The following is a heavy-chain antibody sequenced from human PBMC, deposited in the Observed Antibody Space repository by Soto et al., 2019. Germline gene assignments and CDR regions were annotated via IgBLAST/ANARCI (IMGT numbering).Heavy chain of an antibody. Sequence: PGGSLRLSCAASGFTFSSYAMSWVRQAPGKGLEWVSAISGSGGSTYYADSVKGRFTISRDNSKNTLYLQMNSLRAEDTAVYYCAKVEQWLRPPYYYYYYMDVWGKGTTVTVSS. CDR3: AKVEQWLRPPYYYYYYMDV. J-gene: IGHJ6*03. D-gene: IGHD5-12*01. V-gene: IGHV3-23*01. CDR1: GFTFSSYA. CDR2: ISGSGGST.